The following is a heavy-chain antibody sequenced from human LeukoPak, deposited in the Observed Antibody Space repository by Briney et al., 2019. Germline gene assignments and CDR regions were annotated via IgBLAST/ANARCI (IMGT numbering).Heavy chain of an antibody. J-gene: IGHJ6*03. CDR1: GFTFSSYS. V-gene: IGHV3-48*01. CDR2: ISSSSSTI. Sequence: GGSLRLSCAASGFTFSSYSMNWVRQAPGKGLEWVSYISSSSSTIYYADSVKGRFTISRDNAKNSLYLQMNSLRAEDTAVYYCASYVVAVAAYYYMDVWGKGTTVTVSS. D-gene: IGHD2-15*01. CDR3: ASYVVAVAAYYYMDV.